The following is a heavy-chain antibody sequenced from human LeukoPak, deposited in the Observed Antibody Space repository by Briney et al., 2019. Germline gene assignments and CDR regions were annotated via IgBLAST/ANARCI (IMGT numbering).Heavy chain of an antibody. Sequence: PGGSLRLSCAASGFTFSSYSMNWVRQAPGKGLEWVSYISSSSSTIYYADSVKGRVTISRDNAKNSLYLEMNSLRAEDTAVYYGARGNRWLVFYYYGMDVWGQGTTVTVFS. V-gene: IGHV3-48*01. D-gene: IGHD6-19*01. CDR2: ISSSSSTI. CDR3: ARGNRWLVFYYYGMDV. CDR1: GFTFSSYS. J-gene: IGHJ6*02.